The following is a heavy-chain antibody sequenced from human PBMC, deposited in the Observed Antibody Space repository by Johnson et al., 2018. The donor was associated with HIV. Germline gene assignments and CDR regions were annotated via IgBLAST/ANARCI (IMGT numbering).Heavy chain of an antibody. CDR3: ARDYLVGPTGGYI. CDR1: GFTFSSYG. J-gene: IGHJ3*02. Sequence: QVQLVESGGGVVQPGRSLRLSCAASGFTFSSYGMHWVRQAPGKGLEWVAAISYDGNNKNFADSVKGRFTISRDNSKKTLYLQMNSLRAEDTAVYYCARDYLVGPTGGYIWGQGTMVTVSS. D-gene: IGHD1-26*01. V-gene: IGHV3-30*03. CDR2: ISYDGNNK.